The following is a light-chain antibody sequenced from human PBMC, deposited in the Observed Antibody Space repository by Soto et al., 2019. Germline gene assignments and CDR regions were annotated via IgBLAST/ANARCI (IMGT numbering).Light chain of an antibody. J-gene: IGKJ4*01. CDR1: QSLLHSSGYNH. CDR2: LGS. V-gene: IGKV2-28*01. Sequence: DIVMTQSPLSLPVTPGEPASISCRSSQSLLHSSGYNHLDWYLQKPGQSPQLLIHLGSNRASGVPDRFSGSGSGTDFTLKIRRVEAEDVGLYYCMQALQPPVTFGGGTKVEIK. CDR3: MQALQPPVT.